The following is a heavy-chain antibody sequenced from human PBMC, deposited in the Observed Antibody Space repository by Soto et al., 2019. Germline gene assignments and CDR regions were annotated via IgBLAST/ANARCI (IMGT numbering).Heavy chain of an antibody. CDR2: INPNSGGT. CDR3: AREREFRLPGTTDYYYGMDV. V-gene: IGHV1-2*02. D-gene: IGHD1-7*01. J-gene: IGHJ6*02. Sequence: QVQLVQSGAEVKKPGASVKVSCKASGYTFTGYYMHWVRQAPGQGLEWMGWINPNSGGTNYAQKFKGRVTMTRDTSISPAYMELSRLRSDDTAVYSCAREREFRLPGTTDYYYGMDVWGQGTTVTVCS. CDR1: GYTFTGYY.